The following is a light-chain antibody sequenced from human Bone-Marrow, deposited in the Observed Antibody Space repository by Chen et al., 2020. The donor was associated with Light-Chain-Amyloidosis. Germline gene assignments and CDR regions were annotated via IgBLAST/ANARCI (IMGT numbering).Light chain of an antibody. CDR3: QQYGTSPLT. CDR1: QTIRSNY. V-gene: IGKV3-20*01. CDR2: GSS. J-gene: IGKJ4*01. Sequence: EIVLTQSPGPLSLSPGEGTNLSCRASQTIRSNYLTWYQQKFGQAPRLLIYGSSSRATGIPDRFTGSGSGTDFTLTINRLEPEDFAMYYCQQYGTSPLTFGGGTKVEIK.